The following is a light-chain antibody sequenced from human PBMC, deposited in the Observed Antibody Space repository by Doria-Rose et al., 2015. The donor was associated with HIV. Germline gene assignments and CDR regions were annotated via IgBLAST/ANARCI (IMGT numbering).Light chain of an antibody. J-gene: IGKJ1*01. Sequence: TQSPGTLSLSPGERATLSCRASQSFGSTYLVWYQQKPGQAPSLLIYDGSTRATGIPDRFSASGSGTDFTLTINRLEPEDFALYYCHQYGTSWTFGQGTKVEI. CDR2: DGS. CDR3: HQYGTSWT. V-gene: IGKV3-20*01. CDR1: QSFGSTY.